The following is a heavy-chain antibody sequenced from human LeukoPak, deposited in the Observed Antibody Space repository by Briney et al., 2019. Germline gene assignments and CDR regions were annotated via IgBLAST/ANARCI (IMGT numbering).Heavy chain of an antibody. D-gene: IGHD1-26*01. CDR1: GYIFTTYW. J-gene: IGHJ4*02. V-gene: IGHV5-51*01. Sequence: GESLKISCKGSGYIFTTYWIAWVRQMPGRGLEWMGIISPDDSEIRYSPSFRGQVTISADKSINTAYLQWSRLRASDTANYYCARHEGSGSYYSYWGQGTLVTVSS. CDR3: ARHEGSGSYYSY. CDR2: ISPDDSEI.